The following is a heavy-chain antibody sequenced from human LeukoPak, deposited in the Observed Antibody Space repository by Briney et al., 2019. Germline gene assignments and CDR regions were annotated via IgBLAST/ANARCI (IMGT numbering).Heavy chain of an antibody. V-gene: IGHV4-34*01. D-gene: IGHD3-3*01. CDR1: GWSFSSYY. CDR3: ARGYHAAIFGVVKGYFDY. J-gene: IGHJ4*02. Sequence: SETLSLTCAVYGWSFSSYYWSWIRQPPGKGLEWIGEINHSGSTNYNPSLKSRVTISVDTSKNQFSLKLSSVTAADTAVYYCARGYHAAIFGVVKGYFDYWGQGTLVTVSS. CDR2: INHSGST.